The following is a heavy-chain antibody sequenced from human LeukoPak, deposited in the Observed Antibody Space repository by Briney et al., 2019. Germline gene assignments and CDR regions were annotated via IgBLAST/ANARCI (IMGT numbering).Heavy chain of an antibody. CDR3: ARLYSGSYSFDY. V-gene: IGHV3-7*01. D-gene: IGHD1-26*01. J-gene: IGHJ4*02. CDR2: IRQDGIET. Sequence: GGSLRLSCAASGFTFSSYAMSWVRQTPGKELEWVANIRQDGIETDYMDSVKGRFIISRDNARNSLYLQMNSLRAEDTAVYYCARLYSGSYSFDYWGLGTLVTVSS. CDR1: GFTFSSYA.